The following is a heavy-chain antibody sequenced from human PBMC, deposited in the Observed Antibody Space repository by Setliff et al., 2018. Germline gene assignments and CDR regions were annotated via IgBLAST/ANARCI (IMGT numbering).Heavy chain of an antibody. D-gene: IGHD6-13*01. Sequence: ASVKVSCKASGYIFAGYYMHWVRQTPGQGLEWMGWINPIRGGANYAQKFQGRVTLTRDTSSSTGYMELNSLRSEDKAVDYCARAGSAPAGRKGILEYWGQGSLVTVSS. CDR1: GYIFAGYY. CDR2: INPIRGGA. CDR3: ARAGSAPAGRKGILEY. V-gene: IGHV1-2*02. J-gene: IGHJ4*02.